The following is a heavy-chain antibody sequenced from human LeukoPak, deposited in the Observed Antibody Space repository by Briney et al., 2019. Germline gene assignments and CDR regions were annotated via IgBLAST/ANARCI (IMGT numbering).Heavy chain of an antibody. D-gene: IGHD4-17*01. CDR3: ATLSTVTTSY. V-gene: IGHV1-2*02. CDR1: GYTXTGYY. Sequence: ASVKVSCKASGYTXTGYYLHWVRQAPGQGLEGMGWINPSSGGTHYAQKLQGRVTMTRDTSISTAYMEMSRLTSDDTAVYYCATLSTVTTSYWGQGTLVTVSS. CDR2: INPSSGGT. J-gene: IGHJ4*02.